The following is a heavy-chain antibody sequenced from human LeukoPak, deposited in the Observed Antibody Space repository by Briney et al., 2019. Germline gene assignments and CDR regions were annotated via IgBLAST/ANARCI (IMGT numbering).Heavy chain of an antibody. Sequence: QTLILTCTFSGISLIASGMSVSWIRQPPGKALEWLALIEWDDSKYYRTSLKTRLTISKDTSGYQVILTMTNMDPVDTATYYCARTSFGAESYFDYWGQGNLGSVSS. D-gene: IGHD4/OR15-4a*01. CDR1: GISLIASGMS. V-gene: IGHV2-70*01. CDR3: ARTSFGAESYFDY. CDR2: IEWDDSK. J-gene: IGHJ4*02.